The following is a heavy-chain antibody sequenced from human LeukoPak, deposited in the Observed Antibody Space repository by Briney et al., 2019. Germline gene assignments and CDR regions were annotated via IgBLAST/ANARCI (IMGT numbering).Heavy chain of an antibody. D-gene: IGHD1-26*01. CDR1: GFTFSSYA. V-gene: IGHV3-23*01. Sequence: PGGSLRLSRAASGFTFSSYAMSWVRQAPGKGLEWVSAISGSGGSTYYADSVKGRFTISRDNSKNTLYLQMNSLRAEDTAVYYCAKDGDRIVGAWFDYWGQGTLVTVSS. CDR3: AKDGDRIVGAWFDY. J-gene: IGHJ4*02. CDR2: ISGSGGST.